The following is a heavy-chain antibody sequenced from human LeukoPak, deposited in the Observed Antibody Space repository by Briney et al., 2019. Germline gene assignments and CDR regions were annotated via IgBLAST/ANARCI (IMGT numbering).Heavy chain of an antibody. V-gene: IGHV1-2*02. Sequence: GASVTVSCKASGYTFTDYYMHWVRQAPGQGLEWMGWINPSSGGTNYAQKFQGRVTITRDTSISTAYMELSRLRSDDTAVYYCASGLGYCSSTSCHDYWGQGTLVTVSS. J-gene: IGHJ4*02. CDR2: INPSSGGT. CDR3: ASGLGYCSSTSCHDY. CDR1: GYTFTDYY. D-gene: IGHD2-2*01.